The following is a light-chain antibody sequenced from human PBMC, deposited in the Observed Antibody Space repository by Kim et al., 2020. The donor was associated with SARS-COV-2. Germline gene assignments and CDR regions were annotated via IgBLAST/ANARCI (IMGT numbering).Light chain of an antibody. V-gene: IGKV3-20*01. Sequence: ENVLTQSPGTLSLSPGERATLYCRTSQNINNRDLAWYQQKPGQAPRLLISGASTRATGIPDRFSGSGSGTDFTLTISRLEPEDFAVYYCQRYGASPLYAFGQGTKLEI. J-gene: IGKJ2*01. CDR1: QNINNRD. CDR3: QRYGASPLYA. CDR2: GAS.